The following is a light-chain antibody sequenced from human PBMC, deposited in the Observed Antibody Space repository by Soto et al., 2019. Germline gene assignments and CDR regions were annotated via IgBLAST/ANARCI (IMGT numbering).Light chain of an antibody. Sequence: EIVLTQSPGTLSLSPGERATPSCRASQIISSNYLAWYQQKPGQAPRLLIWGASNRATGIPDRFSGSGSGTDVTLTISRLEPEDFAVYYCQHYDPSSYTFGQGTKLEIK. CDR2: GAS. CDR3: QHYDPSSYT. V-gene: IGKV3-20*01. J-gene: IGKJ2*01. CDR1: QIISSNY.